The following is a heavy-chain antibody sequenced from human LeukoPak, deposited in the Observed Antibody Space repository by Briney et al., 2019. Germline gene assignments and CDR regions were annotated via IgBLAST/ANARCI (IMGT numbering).Heavy chain of an antibody. Sequence: PSQTLSLTCAVSGGSISSGGYSWSWIRQPPGKSLEWIGYIYHSGSTYYNPSLKSRVTISVDRSKNQFPLKLSSVTAADTAVYYCARGEPGYYFDYWGQGTLVTVSS. CDR2: IYHSGST. D-gene: IGHD1-14*01. V-gene: IGHV4-30-2*01. CDR3: ARGEPGYYFDY. CDR1: GGSISSGGYS. J-gene: IGHJ4*02.